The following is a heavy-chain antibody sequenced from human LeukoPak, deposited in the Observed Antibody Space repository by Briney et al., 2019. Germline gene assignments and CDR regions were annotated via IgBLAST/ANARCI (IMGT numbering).Heavy chain of an antibody. CDR3: ARGGDFWSGYSRGYYMDV. CDR1: GFSFSNAW. V-gene: IGHV3-23*01. CDR2: ISGSGDST. D-gene: IGHD3-3*01. Sequence: GGSLRLSCAASGFSFSNAWMSWVRQAPGKGLEWVSVISGSGDSTYYADSVKGRFTISRDNSKNTLYLQMNSLRAEDTAVYYCARGGDFWSGYSRGYYMDVWGKGTTVTVSS. J-gene: IGHJ6*03.